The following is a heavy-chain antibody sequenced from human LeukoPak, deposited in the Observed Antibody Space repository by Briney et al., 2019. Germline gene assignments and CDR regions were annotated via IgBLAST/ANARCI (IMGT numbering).Heavy chain of an antibody. Sequence: GGSLRLSCAASGFTFSSYEMNWVRQAPGKGLEWVSYISSGGTTIYYANSVKGRFTISRDNAKNSLFLQMSTLRAEDTAVYYCARVRVCQGGSCYLLGTFFDYWGQGTLVTVSS. V-gene: IGHV3-48*03. CDR3: ARVRVCQGGSCYLLGTFFDY. CDR1: GFTFSSYE. J-gene: IGHJ4*02. CDR2: ISSGGTTI. D-gene: IGHD2-15*01.